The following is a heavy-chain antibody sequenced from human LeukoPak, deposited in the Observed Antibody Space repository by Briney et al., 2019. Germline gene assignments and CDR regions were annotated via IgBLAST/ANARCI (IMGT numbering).Heavy chain of an antibody. CDR3: ARGGEEDYYDSSGYYY. J-gene: IGHJ4*02. D-gene: IGHD3-22*01. V-gene: IGHV1-69*13. Sequence: ASVKVSCKASGGTFSSYAISWVRQAPGQGLEWMGGIIPIFGTANYAQKFQGRVTITADESTSTAYMELSSLRSEDTAVYYCARGGEEDYYDSSGYYYWGQGTLVTVSS. CDR2: IIPIFGTA. CDR1: GGTFSSYA.